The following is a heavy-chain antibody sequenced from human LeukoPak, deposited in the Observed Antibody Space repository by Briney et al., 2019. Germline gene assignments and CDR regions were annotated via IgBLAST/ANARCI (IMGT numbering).Heavy chain of an antibody. CDR3: ARGASLVYYGSAYYYMDV. CDR2: IYHSGST. CDR1: GGSISSGGYY. V-gene: IGHV4-30-2*01. Sequence: SETLSLTCTVSGGSISSGGYYWSWIRQPPGKGLEWIGYIYHSGSTYYNPSLKSRVTISVDGSKNQFSLKLSSVTAADTAVYYCARGASLVYYGSAYYYMDVWGKGTTVIVSS. J-gene: IGHJ6*03. D-gene: IGHD3-10*01.